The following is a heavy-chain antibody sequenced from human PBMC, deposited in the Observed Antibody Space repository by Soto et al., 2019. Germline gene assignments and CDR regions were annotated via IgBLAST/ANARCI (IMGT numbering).Heavy chain of an antibody. CDR1: GYTFINYY. Sequence: QVQLVQSGAEVKKPGASVKVSCKASGYTFINYYIHWVRQAPGQGLEWMGIINPNGGSTTYAQNFQGIVTMTSETSTSTVYMELNSLRSEDTAVYYCARDGWFYALRVPFGMDVWGQGTTVTVSS. CDR3: ARDGWFYALRVPFGMDV. V-gene: IGHV1-46*01. D-gene: IGHD3-10*01. CDR2: INPNGGST. J-gene: IGHJ6*02.